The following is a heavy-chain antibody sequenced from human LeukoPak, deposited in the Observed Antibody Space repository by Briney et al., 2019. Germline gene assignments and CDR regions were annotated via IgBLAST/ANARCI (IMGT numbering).Heavy chain of an antibody. V-gene: IGHV1-69*01. Sequence: SVKVSCKASGGTFSSYAISWVRQAPGQGLEWMGGIIPIFGTANYAQKFQGRVTITADESTSTAYMELSSLRSEDTAVYYCARHDLGGSSPFDYWGQGTLVTVSS. D-gene: IGHD2-15*01. CDR2: IIPIFGTA. J-gene: IGHJ4*02. CDR3: ARHDLGGSSPFDY. CDR1: GGTFSSYA.